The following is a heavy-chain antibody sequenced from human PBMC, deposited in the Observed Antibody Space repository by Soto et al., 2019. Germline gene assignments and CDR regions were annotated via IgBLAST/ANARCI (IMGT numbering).Heavy chain of an antibody. CDR1: GFTFSSYS. J-gene: IGHJ4*02. Sequence: GGSLRLSCAASGFTFSSYSMNWVRQAPGKGLEWVSSISSSSSYIYYADSVKGRFTISRDNAKNSLYLQMNSLRAEDTAVYYCARDVHPGYCSGGSCYAIDYWGQGTLVTVSS. V-gene: IGHV3-21*01. D-gene: IGHD2-15*01. CDR2: ISSSSSYI. CDR3: ARDVHPGYCSGGSCYAIDY.